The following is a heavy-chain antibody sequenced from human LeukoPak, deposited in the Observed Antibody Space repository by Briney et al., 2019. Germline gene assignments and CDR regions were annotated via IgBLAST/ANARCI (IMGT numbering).Heavy chain of an antibody. CDR3: ARDRLAVAGSHFDY. CDR2: INPNSGGT. D-gene: IGHD6-19*01. V-gene: IGHV1-2*06. J-gene: IGHJ4*02. Sequence: ASVKVSFKASGYTFTGYYIHWVRQAPGQTLEWMGRINPNSGGTNYAQKFQGRVTMTRDTSISTAYMELSRLRSDDTAVYYCARDRLAVAGSHFDYWGQGTLVTVSS. CDR1: GYTFTGYY.